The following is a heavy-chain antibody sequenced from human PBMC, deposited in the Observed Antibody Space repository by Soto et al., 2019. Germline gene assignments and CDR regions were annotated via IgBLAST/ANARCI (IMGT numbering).Heavy chain of an antibody. CDR3: ASGAAGNERDNYYYYGMDV. V-gene: IGHV1-3*01. D-gene: IGHD6-13*01. J-gene: IGHJ6*02. CDR2: INAGNGNT. Sequence: QVQLVQSGAEVKKPGASVKVSCKASGYTFTSYAMHWVREAPGQRLEWMGWINAGNGNTKYSQKFHGRGLITRDTSASTAYMERSSLRSEDTAVYYCASGAAGNERDNYYYYGMDVWGPGTTVTVSS. CDR1: GYTFTSYA.